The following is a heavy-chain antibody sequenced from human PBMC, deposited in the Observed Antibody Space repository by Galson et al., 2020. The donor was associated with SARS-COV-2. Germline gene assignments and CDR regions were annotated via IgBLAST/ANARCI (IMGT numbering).Heavy chain of an antibody. CDR3: AKGKDWYYYYYMDV. CDR1: GFTFSSYA. J-gene: IGHJ6*03. V-gene: IGHV3-23*01. CDR2: ISGSGGST. Sequence: GGSLRLSCAASGFTFSSYAMSWVRQAPGKGLEWVSAISGSGGSTYYADSVKSRYTISRDNSKNTLYLQMNSLRAEDTAVYYCAKGKDWYYYYYMDVWGKGTTVTVSS. D-gene: IGHD2-15*01.